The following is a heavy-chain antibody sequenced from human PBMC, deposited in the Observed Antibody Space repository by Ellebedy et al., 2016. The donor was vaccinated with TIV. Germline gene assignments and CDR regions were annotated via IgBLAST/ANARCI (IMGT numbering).Heavy chain of an antibody. CDR1: GGSVSSGSYY. Sequence: SETLSLXXTVSGGSVSSGSYYWIWIRQPPGKGLEWFGYIYYSGSTNYNPSLKSRVTISVDTSKNQFSLKLSSVTAADTAVYYCARELGAFDIWGQGTMVTVSS. CDR2: IYYSGST. J-gene: IGHJ3*02. V-gene: IGHV4-61*01. CDR3: ARELGAFDI.